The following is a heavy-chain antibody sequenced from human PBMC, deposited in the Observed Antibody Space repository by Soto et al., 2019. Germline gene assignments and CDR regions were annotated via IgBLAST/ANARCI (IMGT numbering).Heavy chain of an antibody. CDR1: GFTFSSYA. CDR2: ISGSGGST. D-gene: IGHD6-13*01. Sequence: PGGSLRLSCAASGFTFSSYAMSWVRQAPGKGLEWVSAISGSGGSTYYADSVKGRFAISRDNSKNTLYLQMNSLRAEDTAVYYCAKVSSSWYAGFFDLWGQGTLVTVS. J-gene: IGHJ4*02. V-gene: IGHV3-23*01. CDR3: AKVSSSWYAGFFDL.